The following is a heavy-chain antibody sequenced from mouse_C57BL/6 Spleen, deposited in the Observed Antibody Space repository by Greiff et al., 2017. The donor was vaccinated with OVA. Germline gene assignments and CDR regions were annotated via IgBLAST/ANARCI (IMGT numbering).Heavy chain of an antibody. CDR2: IWSGGST. Sequence: VKVVESGPGLVQPSQSLSITCTVSGFSLTSYGVHWVRQSPGKGLEWLGVIWSGGSTDYNAAFISRLSISKDNSKSQVFFKMNSLQADDTAIYYCARSTMTTTRYFDYWGQGTTLTVSS. CDR3: ARSTMTTTRYFDY. D-gene: IGHD2-4*01. CDR1: GFSLTSYG. J-gene: IGHJ2*01. V-gene: IGHV2-2*01.